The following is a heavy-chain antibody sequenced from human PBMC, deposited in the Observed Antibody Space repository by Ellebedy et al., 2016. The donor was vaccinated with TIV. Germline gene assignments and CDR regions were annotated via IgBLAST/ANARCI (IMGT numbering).Heavy chain of an antibody. V-gene: IGHV5-51*01. J-gene: IGHJ4*02. Sequence: GGSLRLSCKDSGYSFTSYWIGWVRQMPGKGLEWMGIIYLGDSDTRYSPSFQGQVTISSDKSIRTAYLQWSSLKASDTAMYYCTRNRDYAFDYWGQGTLVTVSS. CDR2: IYLGDSDT. CDR3: TRNRDYAFDY. D-gene: IGHD4-17*01. CDR1: GYSFTSYW.